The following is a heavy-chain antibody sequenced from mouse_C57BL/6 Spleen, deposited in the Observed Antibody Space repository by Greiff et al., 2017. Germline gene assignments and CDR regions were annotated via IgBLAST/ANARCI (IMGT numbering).Heavy chain of an antibody. CDR2: INPGSGGT. J-gene: IGHJ2*01. CDR3: ARDDYDERGY. CDR1: GYAFTNYL. Sequence: VQLQQSGAELVRPGTSVKVSCKASGYAFTNYLIEWVKQRPGQGLEWIGVINPGSGGTNYNEKFKGKATLTADKSSSTAYMQLSSLTSEDSAVYFCARDDYDERGYWGQGTTLTVSS. V-gene: IGHV1-54*01. D-gene: IGHD2-4*01.